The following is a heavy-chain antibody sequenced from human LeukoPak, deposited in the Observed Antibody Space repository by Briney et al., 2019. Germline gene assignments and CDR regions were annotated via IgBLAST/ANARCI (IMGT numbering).Heavy chain of an antibody. Sequence: PGGSLRLSCAASGFTFSSYSMNWVRQAPGKGLEWVSSISSSSSYIYYADSVKGRFTISRDNAKNSPFLQMNSLRAEDTAVYYCARDRAAVAGLDYWGQGTLVTVSS. J-gene: IGHJ4*02. CDR1: GFTFSSYS. D-gene: IGHD6-19*01. CDR2: ISSSSSYI. CDR3: ARDRAAVAGLDY. V-gene: IGHV3-21*01.